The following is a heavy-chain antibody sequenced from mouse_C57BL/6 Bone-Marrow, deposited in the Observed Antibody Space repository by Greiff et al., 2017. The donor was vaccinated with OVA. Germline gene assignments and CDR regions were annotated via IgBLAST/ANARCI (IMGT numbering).Heavy chain of an antibody. CDR1: GFNIKNTY. CDR2: LDPANDNT. D-gene: IGHD1-1*01. V-gene: IGHV14-3*01. CDR3: ARGNFGSSFYAMDY. J-gene: IGHJ4*01. Sequence: DVKLQESVAELVRPGASVKLSCTASGFNIKNTYMHWVKQRPEQGLEWIGRLDPANDNTKYAPKFQGKATMTADTSSNTAYLQLSSLSSEDTAVYCCARGNFGSSFYAMDYWGQGTSVTVSS.